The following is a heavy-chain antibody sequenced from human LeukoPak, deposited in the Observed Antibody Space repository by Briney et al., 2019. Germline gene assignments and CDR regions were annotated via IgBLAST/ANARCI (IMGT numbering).Heavy chain of an antibody. CDR3: AKDRLSRSDSSGYHCDY. D-gene: IGHD3-22*01. V-gene: IGHV3-23*01. CDR1: GFTFSSYA. Sequence: PGGSLRLSCAASGFTFSSYAMSWVRQAPGKGLKWVSGVSGSGGSTSYADSVKGRFTISRDNSKNTLYLQINSLRAEDTAVYYCAKDRLSRSDSSGYHCDYWGQGTLVTVSS. J-gene: IGHJ4*02. CDR2: VSGSGGST.